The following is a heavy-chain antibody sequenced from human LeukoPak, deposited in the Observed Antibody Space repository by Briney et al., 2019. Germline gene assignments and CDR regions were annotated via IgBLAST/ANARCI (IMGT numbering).Heavy chain of an antibody. CDR2: INHSGST. CDR3: ARSRGSSGYYLIPYYFDY. CDR1: GGSFSGYY. V-gene: IGHV4-34*01. D-gene: IGHD3-22*01. Sequence: PSETLSLTCAVYGGSFSGYYWSWIRQTPGKGLEWIGEINHSGSTNYNPSLKSRVTISVDTSKNQFSLKLSSVAAADTAVYYCARSRGSSGYYLIPYYFDYWGQGTLVTVSS. J-gene: IGHJ4*02.